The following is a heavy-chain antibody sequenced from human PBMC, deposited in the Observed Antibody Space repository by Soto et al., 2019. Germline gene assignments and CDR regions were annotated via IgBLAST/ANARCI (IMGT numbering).Heavy chain of an antibody. Sequence: LRLSCSASGFSLSNYIMNWVRQAPGKGLEWVSYISISGSTIYYADSVKGRFTISRDNANNSLYLQMTSLRDEDTAVYFCARVTILGLVQEDQAFDIWGKGTKVTVSS. CDR3: ARVTILGLVQEDQAFDI. CDR2: ISISGSTI. D-gene: IGHD3-3*01. V-gene: IGHV3-48*02. J-gene: IGHJ3*02. CDR1: GFSLSNYI.